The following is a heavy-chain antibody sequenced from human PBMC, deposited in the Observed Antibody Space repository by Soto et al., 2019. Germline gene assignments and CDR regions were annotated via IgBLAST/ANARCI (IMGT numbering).Heavy chain of an antibody. CDR2: IFHTGST. D-gene: IGHD1-1*01. V-gene: IGHV4-31*03. Sequence: QVQLQESGPGLMKPSQTLSLTCSVSAGSISSPGYYWSWIRQHPGKGLEWLGYIFHTGSTDYNPSLQSRLTMSVDTSKNPFSLKLTSVPAADTALYYCARGATATTARGAFDIWGQGTMVTVSS. J-gene: IGHJ3*02. CDR3: ARGATATTARGAFDI. CDR1: AGSISSPGYY.